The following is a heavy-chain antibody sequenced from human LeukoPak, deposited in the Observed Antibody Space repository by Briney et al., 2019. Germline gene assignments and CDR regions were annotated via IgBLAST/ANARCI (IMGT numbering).Heavy chain of an antibody. V-gene: IGHV3-23*01. CDR3: AKAGRIDSGSYSAFPHTDY. CDR1: GFTFSSFA. Sequence: GGSLRLSCAASGFTFSSFAMSWVRQAPGQGLEWVSAISDNSGNTYYADSVKGRFTISRDNSKNTLYLQMNSLRAEDTAVYYCAKAGRIDSGSYSAFPHTDYWGQGTLVTVSS. CDR2: ISDNSGNT. J-gene: IGHJ4*02. D-gene: IGHD1-26*01.